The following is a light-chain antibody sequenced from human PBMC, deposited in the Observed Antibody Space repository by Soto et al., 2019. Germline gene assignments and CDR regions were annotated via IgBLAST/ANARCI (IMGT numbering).Light chain of an antibody. CDR3: QQYNSYWT. Sequence: DIQMTQSPSTLSASVGDRVTITCRASQSISSWLAWYQQKSGKATKLLIYKASSLDSGVPSRFSGSGSGTEFTLTISSLQPDDFATYYCQQYNSYWTFGQGTKVEIK. CDR2: KAS. V-gene: IGKV1-5*03. CDR1: QSISSW. J-gene: IGKJ1*01.